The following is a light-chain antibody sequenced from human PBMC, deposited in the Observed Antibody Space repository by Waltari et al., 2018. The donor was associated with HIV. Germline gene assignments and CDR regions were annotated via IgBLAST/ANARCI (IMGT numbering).Light chain of an antibody. V-gene: IGKV3-15*01. Sequence: ETVMTQSPATLSVSQGERATLSCRASQSVSSNLAWYQQKPGQAPRLLIYGASTRATGIPARFSGSGSGTEFTLTISSLQSEDFAVYYCQQYKNWPPYTFGQGTKLEIK. J-gene: IGKJ2*01. CDR3: QQYKNWPPYT. CDR2: GAS. CDR1: QSVSSN.